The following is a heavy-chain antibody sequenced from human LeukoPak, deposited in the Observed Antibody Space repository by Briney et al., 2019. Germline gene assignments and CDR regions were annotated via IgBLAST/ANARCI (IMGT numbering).Heavy chain of an antibody. J-gene: IGHJ6*03. V-gene: IGHV3-30*02. CDR1: GFTFSSFG. D-gene: IGHD4-17*01. CDR2: IRYDGSNK. CDR3: AKAPYGDYEYYYYYYMDV. Sequence: PGGSLRLSCAASGFTFSSFGMHWVRQAPGKGLEWVAFIRYDGSNKYYADSVKGRFTISRDNSKNTLYLQMNSLSAEDTAVYYCAKAPYGDYEYYYYYYMDVWGKGTTVTVSS.